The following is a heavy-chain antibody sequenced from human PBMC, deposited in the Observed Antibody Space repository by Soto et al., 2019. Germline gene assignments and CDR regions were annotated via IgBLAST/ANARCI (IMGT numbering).Heavy chain of an antibody. CDR2: ISSSGSTI. V-gene: IGHV3-11*01. Sequence: QVQLVESGGGLVKPGGSLRLSCAASGFTFSDYYMSWIRQAPGKGLEWVSYISSSGSTIYYADSVKGRFTISRDNAKNSLYPQMTSLRAEDTAVYYSARVDIVVLVAARDYYYMDVWGKGTTVTVSS. J-gene: IGHJ6*03. CDR1: GFTFSDYY. D-gene: IGHD2-15*01. CDR3: ARVDIVVLVAARDYYYMDV.